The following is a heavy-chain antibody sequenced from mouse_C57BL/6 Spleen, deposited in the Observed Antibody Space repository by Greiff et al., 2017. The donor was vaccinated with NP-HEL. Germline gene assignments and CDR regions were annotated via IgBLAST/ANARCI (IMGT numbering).Heavy chain of an antibody. J-gene: IGHJ4*01. D-gene: IGHD2-1*01. CDR1: GFTFSDYY. V-gene: IGHV5-16*01. Sequence: EVKVEESEGGLVQPGSSMKLSCTASGFTFSDYYMAWVRQVPEKGLEWVANINYDGSSTYYLDSLKSRFIISRDNAKNILYLQMSSLKSEDTATYYCARGIYYGNIYAMDYWGQGTSVTVSS. CDR3: ARGIYYGNIYAMDY. CDR2: INYDGSST.